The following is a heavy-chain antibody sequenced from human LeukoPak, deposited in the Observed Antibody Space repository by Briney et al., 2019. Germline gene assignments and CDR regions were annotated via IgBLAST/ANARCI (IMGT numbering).Heavy chain of an antibody. CDR2: IYNSGST. CDR1: GGSISSYY. D-gene: IGHD1-26*01. CDR3: ARDLAGSLYFDY. V-gene: IGHV4-59*01. J-gene: IGHJ4*02. Sequence: PSETLSLTCTVSGGSISSYYWSWIRQPPGKGLEWIGYIYNSGSTNYNPSLNSRVTISVDTSKNQFSLKLSSVTAADTAVYYCARDLAGSLYFDYWGQGTLVTVSS.